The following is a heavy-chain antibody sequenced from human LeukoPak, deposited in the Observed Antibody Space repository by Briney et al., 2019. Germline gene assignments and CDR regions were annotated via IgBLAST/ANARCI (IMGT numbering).Heavy chain of an antibody. J-gene: IGHJ3*02. Sequence: ASVKVSCKASGYTFTSYGISWVRQAPGQGLEWMGWISAYNGNTNYAQKLQGRVTMTTDTSTSTAYVELRSLRSDGTAVCYCARFPDSGSYGDAFDIWGQGTMVTVSS. CDR1: GYTFTSYG. CDR2: ISAYNGNT. V-gene: IGHV1-18*01. D-gene: IGHD1-26*01. CDR3: ARFPDSGSYGDAFDI.